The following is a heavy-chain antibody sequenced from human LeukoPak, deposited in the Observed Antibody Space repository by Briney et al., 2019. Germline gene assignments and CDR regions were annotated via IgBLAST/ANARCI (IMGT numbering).Heavy chain of an antibody. CDR2: ISGSGGST. D-gene: IGHD2-2*01. CDR1: GFTFSSYA. CDR3: AKSVVKRPISWWFDP. Sequence: GGSLRLSCAASGFTFSSYAMSWVRQAPRKGLEWVSAISGSGGSTYYADSVKGRFTISRDNSKNTLYLQMNSLRAEDTAVYYCAKSVVKRPISWWFDPWGQGTLVTVSS. J-gene: IGHJ5*02. V-gene: IGHV3-23*01.